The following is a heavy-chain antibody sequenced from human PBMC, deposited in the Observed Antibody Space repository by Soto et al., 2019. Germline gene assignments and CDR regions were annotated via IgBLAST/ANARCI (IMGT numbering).Heavy chain of an antibody. Sequence: SVKVSCKASGGTFSSYAISWVRQAPGQGLEWMGGIIPIFGTANYAQKFQGRVTITADKSTSRAYMELSSLRSEDTAVYYCARVGGSIAVAGTFNWFDPLGQGTLVTVSS. CDR2: IIPIFGTA. CDR3: ARVGGSIAVAGTFNWFDP. J-gene: IGHJ5*02. V-gene: IGHV1-69*06. CDR1: GGTFSSYA. D-gene: IGHD6-19*01.